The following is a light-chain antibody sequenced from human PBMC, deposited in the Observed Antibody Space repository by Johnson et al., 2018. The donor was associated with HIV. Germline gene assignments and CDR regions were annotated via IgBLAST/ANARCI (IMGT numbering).Light chain of an antibody. V-gene: IGLV1-51*01. CDR3: GHWPSALGGGGV. J-gene: IGLJ1*01. Sequence: QSVLTQPPSVSAAPGQKVTISCSGSSSNIGNNYVSWYQQLPGAAPKLLIYDNNKRPSGIPDRFSGSKSGTSATLGITGLQTGDAADYYCGHWPSALGGGGVFGTGTRVTGL. CDR2: DNN. CDR1: SSNIGNNY.